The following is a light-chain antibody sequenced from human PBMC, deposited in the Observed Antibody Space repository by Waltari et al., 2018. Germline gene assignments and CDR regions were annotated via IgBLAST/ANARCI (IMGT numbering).Light chain of an antibody. CDR3: SSRNGRANEVV. J-gene: IGLJ3*02. CDR1: SLRTPY. V-gene: IGLV3-19*01. Sequence: SSELTQDPAVSVAFGQTVRFTCQGDSLRTPYASWYQLKPGQAPVVVIYGKDKRPSGIPDRISGYSSGTTSSLTITGAQAEDEADYYCSSRNGRANEVVFAGGTKVTVL. CDR2: GKD.